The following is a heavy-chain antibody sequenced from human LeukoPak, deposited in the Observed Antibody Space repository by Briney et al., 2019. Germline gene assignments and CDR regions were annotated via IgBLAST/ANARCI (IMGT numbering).Heavy chain of an antibody. J-gene: IGHJ4*02. V-gene: IGHV1-69*04. Sequence: SVKVSCKASGGTFSSYAISWVRQAPGQGLEWMGRIIPIFGIANYAQKFQGRVTITADKSTSTAYMELSSLRSEDTAVYYCARSYDSSGYYSPYFDYWGQGTLVTVSS. CDR3: ARSYDSSGYYSPYFDY. D-gene: IGHD3-22*01. CDR1: GGTFSSYA. CDR2: IIPIFGIA.